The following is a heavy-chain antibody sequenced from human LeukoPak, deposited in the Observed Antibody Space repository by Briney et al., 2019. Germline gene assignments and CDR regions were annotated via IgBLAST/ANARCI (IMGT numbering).Heavy chain of an antibody. Sequence: GESLKISCKGSGYSFTSYWIGWVRQMPGKGLEWKGIIYPGDSDTRYSPSFQGQVTISADKSISTAYLQWSSLKASDTAMYYCARVHRYYYDSSGYSFRQIPPPQGGAFDIWGQGTMVTVSS. V-gene: IGHV5-51*01. CDR3: ARVHRYYYDSSGYSFRQIPPPQGGAFDI. CDR2: IYPGDSDT. J-gene: IGHJ3*02. CDR1: GYSFTSYW. D-gene: IGHD3-22*01.